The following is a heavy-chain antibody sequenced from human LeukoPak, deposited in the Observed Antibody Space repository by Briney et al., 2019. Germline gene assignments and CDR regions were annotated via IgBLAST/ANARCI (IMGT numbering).Heavy chain of an antibody. CDR3: ARYEARPVRFDP. D-gene: IGHD6-6*01. Sequence: PSETLSLTCAVYGGSFSGYYWSWIRQPPGKGLEWIGEINHSGSTNYNPSLKSRVTISVDTSKNQFSLKLSSVTAADTAVYYCARYEARPVRFDPWGQGTLVTVSS. J-gene: IGHJ5*02. CDR2: INHSGST. V-gene: IGHV4-34*01. CDR1: GGSFSGYY.